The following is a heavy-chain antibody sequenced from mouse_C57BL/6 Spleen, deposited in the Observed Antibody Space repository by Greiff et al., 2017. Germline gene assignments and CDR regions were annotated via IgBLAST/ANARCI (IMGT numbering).Heavy chain of an antibody. CDR1: GYTFTSYW. V-gene: IGHV1-74*01. Sequence: QVQLQQPGAELVKPGASVKVSCKASGYTFTSYWMHWVKQRPGQGLEWIGRIHPSDSDTNYNQKFKGKATLTVDKSSSTADMQLSSLTSEDCAVYYCATMTTVVATDAYWGQGTLVTVSA. CDR2: IHPSDSDT. J-gene: IGHJ3*01. D-gene: IGHD1-1*01. CDR3: ATMTTVVATDAY.